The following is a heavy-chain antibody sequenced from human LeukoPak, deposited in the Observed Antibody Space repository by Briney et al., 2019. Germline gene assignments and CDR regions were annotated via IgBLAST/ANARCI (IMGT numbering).Heavy chain of an antibody. V-gene: IGHV4-34*01. Sequence: SETLSLTCTVSGGSISSYYWSRIRQPPGKGLEWIGEINHSGSTNYNPSLKSRVTISVDTSKNQFSLKLSSVTAADTAMYYCASDSFYDSGGYFYYWGQGTLVTVSS. J-gene: IGHJ4*02. D-gene: IGHD3-22*01. CDR1: GGSISSYY. CDR2: INHSGST. CDR3: ASDSFYDSGGYFYY.